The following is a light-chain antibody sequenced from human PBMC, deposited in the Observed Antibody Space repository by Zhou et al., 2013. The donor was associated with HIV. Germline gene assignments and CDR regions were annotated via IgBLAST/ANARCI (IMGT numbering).Light chain of an antibody. CDR2: KTS. Sequence: DIQMTQSPSTLSASVGDRVTITCRASQNVNQWLAWYQQKPGKAPKVLIYKTSSLESGVPSRFSGSGSGTEFTLTISRLQPDDFATYYCQQYDSYSSNTFGQGTKLEIK. CDR3: QQYDSYSSNT. V-gene: IGKV1-5*03. CDR1: QNVNQW. J-gene: IGKJ2*01.